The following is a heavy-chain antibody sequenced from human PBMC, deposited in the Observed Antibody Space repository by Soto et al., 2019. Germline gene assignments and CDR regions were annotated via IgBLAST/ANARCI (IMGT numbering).Heavy chain of an antibody. CDR3: ARDTIVVVPAAMYYYYYGMDV. CDR2: IIPIFGTA. D-gene: IGHD2-2*01. J-gene: IGHJ6*02. CDR1: GGTFSSYA. Sequence: QVQLVQSGAEVKKPGSSVKVSCKASGGTFSSYAISWVRQAPGQGLEWMGGIIPIFGTANYAQKFQGRVTITADESTSTAYMELSRLRSEDTAVHYCARDTIVVVPAAMYYYYYGMDVWGQGTTVTVSS. V-gene: IGHV1-69*01.